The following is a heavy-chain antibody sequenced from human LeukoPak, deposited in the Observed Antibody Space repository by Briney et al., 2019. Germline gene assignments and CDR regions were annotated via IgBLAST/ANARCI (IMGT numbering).Heavy chain of an antibody. V-gene: IGHV4-39*01. Sequence: PSETLSLTCTVSGGSISSSSYYWGWIRQPPGKGLEWIGSIYYSGSTYYNPSLKSRVTISVDTSKNQFSLKLSSVTAADTAVYYCARQSSYYDFWSGNRPFDYWGQGTLVTVSS. D-gene: IGHD3-3*01. CDR1: GGSISSSSYY. J-gene: IGHJ4*02. CDR3: ARQSSYYDFWSGNRPFDY. CDR2: IYYSGST.